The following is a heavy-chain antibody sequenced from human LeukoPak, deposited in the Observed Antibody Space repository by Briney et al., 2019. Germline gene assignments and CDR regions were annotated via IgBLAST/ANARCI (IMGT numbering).Heavy chain of an antibody. D-gene: IGHD6-13*01. CDR3: AKDSSSSNYYYGLDV. CDR2: ISYDGAN. J-gene: IGHJ6*02. Sequence: GGSLRLSCAASGFPFSSYGMHWVRQAPGKGLEWVSFISYDGANKYADSVRGRFTISRNNSKNTLYLQMNSLRGDDTGMYFCAKDSSSSNYYYGLDVWGQGTSVTVSS. CDR1: GFPFSSYG. V-gene: IGHV3-30*02.